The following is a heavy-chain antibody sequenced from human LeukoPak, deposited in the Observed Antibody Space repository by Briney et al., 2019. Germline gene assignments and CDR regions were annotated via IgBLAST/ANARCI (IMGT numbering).Heavy chain of an antibody. V-gene: IGHV3-23*01. CDR3: ARSTRGYYYYGMDV. D-gene: IGHD2-2*01. Sequence: PGGSLRLSCAASGFTFSSYAMSWVRQAPGKGLEWVSAISGSGGSTYYADSVKGRFTISRDNSKNTLYLQMNSLRAEDTAVYYCARSTRGYYYYGMDVWGQGTTVTVSS. CDR1: GFTFSSYA. CDR2: ISGSGGST. J-gene: IGHJ6*02.